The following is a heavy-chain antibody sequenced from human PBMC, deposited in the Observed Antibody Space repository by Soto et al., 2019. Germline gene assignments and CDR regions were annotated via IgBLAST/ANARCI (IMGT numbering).Heavy chain of an antibody. Sequence: GGSLRLSCSASGFTFSNYWMHWVRQGPGEGLVWVSRITSDGSSTNYAVPIRGRFIISGDNPDNTLYLQMNSLRDEETAVSYCAINLSGPFGYGGQRNLVTVSS. V-gene: IGHV3-74*01. CDR3: AINLSGPFGY. CDR2: ITSDGSST. J-gene: IGHJ4*02. CDR1: GFTFSNYW.